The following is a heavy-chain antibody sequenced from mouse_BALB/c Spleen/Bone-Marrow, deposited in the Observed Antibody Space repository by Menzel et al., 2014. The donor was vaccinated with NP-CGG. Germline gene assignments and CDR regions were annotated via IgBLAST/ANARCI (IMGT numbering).Heavy chain of an antibody. D-gene: IGHD2-14*01. V-gene: IGHV1S81*02. CDR3: TRREDYRYDRAMDY. Sequence: QAQLQQSGAELVKPGASVKLSCKASGYTFTSYYMYWVKQRPGQGLEWIGEINPSNGGTNFNEKFKSKATLTVDKSSSTAYMQLSSLTSEDSAVYYCTRREDYRYDRAMDYWGQGTSVTVSS. CDR1: GYTFTSYY. CDR2: INPSNGGT. J-gene: IGHJ4*01.